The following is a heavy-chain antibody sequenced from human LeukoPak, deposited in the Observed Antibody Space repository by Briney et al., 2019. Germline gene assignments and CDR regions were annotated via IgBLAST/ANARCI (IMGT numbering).Heavy chain of an antibody. D-gene: IGHD2-8*01. Sequence: PGGSLRLSCAASGFTFSSYGMHWVRQAPGKGLEWVAFIRYDGSNKYYADSVKGRFTISRDNSKNTLYLQMNSLRAEDTAVYYCAKDPRPTNRLGPDSYYFDYWGQGTLVTVSS. CDR2: IRYDGSNK. CDR3: AKDPRPTNRLGPDSYYFDY. CDR1: GFTFSSYG. J-gene: IGHJ4*02. V-gene: IGHV3-30*02.